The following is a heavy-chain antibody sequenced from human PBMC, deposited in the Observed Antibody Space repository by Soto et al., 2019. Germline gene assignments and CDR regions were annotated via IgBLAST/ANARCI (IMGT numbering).Heavy chain of an antibody. Sequence: GGSLRLSCAASGFTFNTYGIHWIRQAPGKGLEWVSYISSSGSTIYYADSVKGRFTISRDNAKNTLYLQMNSLRAEDTAVYYCARDRDSMEYYYYGMDVWGQGTTVTVSS. D-gene: IGHD4-4*01. CDR1: GFTFNTYG. V-gene: IGHV3-48*04. CDR3: ARDRDSMEYYYYGMDV. J-gene: IGHJ6*02. CDR2: ISSSGSTI.